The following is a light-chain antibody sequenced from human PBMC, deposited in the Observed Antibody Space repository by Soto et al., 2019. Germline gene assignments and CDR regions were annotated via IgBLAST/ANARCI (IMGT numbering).Light chain of an antibody. Sequence: QSVLTQPPSASGTPGQRVTISCSGSSSNIGSNTVNWYQQLPGTAPKRLIYSNNHRPSGVPDRFSGSKSGTSASLAISGLKSEDEADYYCAAWDDSLNGYVFGTGTKVTVL. CDR1: SSNIGSNT. CDR2: SNN. J-gene: IGLJ1*01. V-gene: IGLV1-44*01. CDR3: AAWDDSLNGYV.